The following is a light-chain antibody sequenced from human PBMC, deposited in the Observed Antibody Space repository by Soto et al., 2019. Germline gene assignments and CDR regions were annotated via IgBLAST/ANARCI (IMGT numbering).Light chain of an antibody. CDR2: GAS. CDR1: QSVSSN. CDR3: QHYKTWPLA. J-gene: IGKJ4*01. V-gene: IGKV3-15*01. Sequence: EIVMTQSPATLSVSPGERATLSCWASQSVSSNLAWYQQKPGQAPRLLIYGASTRATGIPARFSGSGSGTEFTLTISSLQSEDFAVYFCQHYKTWPLAFGGGIKVDI.